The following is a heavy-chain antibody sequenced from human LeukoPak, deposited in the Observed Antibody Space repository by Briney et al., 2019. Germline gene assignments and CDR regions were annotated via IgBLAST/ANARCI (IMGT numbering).Heavy chain of an antibody. CDR1: GGSFSGYY. CDR3: ARGHCSSTRCDSRLGWFDP. V-gene: IGHV4-34*01. J-gene: IGHJ5*02. D-gene: IGHD2-2*01. Sequence: SETLSLTCAVYGGSFSGYYWSWIRQPPGKGLEWIGEINHSGSTNYNPSLKSRVTISVDTSNNQFSLKLSSVTAADTAVYYCARGHCSSTRCDSRLGWFDPWGQGTLVTVSS. CDR2: INHSGST.